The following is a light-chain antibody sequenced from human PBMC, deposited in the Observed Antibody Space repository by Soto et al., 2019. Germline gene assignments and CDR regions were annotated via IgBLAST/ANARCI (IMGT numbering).Light chain of an antibody. CDR1: QSVSSTY. Sequence: EIVLTQSPGTLSLSPGERATLSCRTSQSVSSTYLAWYQQKPGQAPRLLIYGASTRATSIPDRFSGSGSGTDFTLTISTLEPEDSAVYYCQQYGSAPPCTFGQGTKVEIK. V-gene: IGKV3-20*01. CDR2: GAS. CDR3: QQYGSAPPCT. J-gene: IGKJ1*01.